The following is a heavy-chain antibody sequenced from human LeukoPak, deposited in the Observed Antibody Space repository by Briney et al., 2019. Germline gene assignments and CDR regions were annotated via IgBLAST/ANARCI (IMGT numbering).Heavy chain of an antibody. CDR3: ARDKTFEVVNYFDY. V-gene: IGHV4-39*07. CDR2: IYYSGST. D-gene: IGHD2-21*01. CDR1: GGSITSGSYD. Sequence: SETLSLTCTVSGGSITSGSYDWGGIRQPPGKGLEWIGSIYYSGSTYYSPSLKSRITISLDTSKNQFSLKLYSVTAADTAVYYCARDKTFEVVNYFDYWGQGTLVTVSS. J-gene: IGHJ4*02.